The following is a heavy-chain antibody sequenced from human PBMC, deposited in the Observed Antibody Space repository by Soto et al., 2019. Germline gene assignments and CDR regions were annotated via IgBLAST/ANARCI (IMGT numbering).Heavy chain of an antibody. CDR1: GFIFENFG. CDR2: ISGSGFKK. V-gene: IGHV3-21*04. D-gene: IGHD2-21*02. CDR3: ARDRIVVVTATHYYYYGMDV. J-gene: IGHJ6*02. Sequence: GGSLRLSCAASGFIFENFGMSWVRQAPGKGLEWISSISGSGFKKYYADSVKGRFTISRDNAKNSLYLQMNSLRAEDTAVYYCARDRIVVVTATHYYYYGMDVWGQGTTVTGSS.